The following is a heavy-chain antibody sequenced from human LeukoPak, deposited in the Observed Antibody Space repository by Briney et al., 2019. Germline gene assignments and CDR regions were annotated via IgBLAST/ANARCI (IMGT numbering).Heavy chain of an antibody. V-gene: IGHV1-69*04. CDR1: GGTFSSYA. Sequence: SVKVSCKASGGTFSSYAISWVRQAPGQGLEWMGRIIPILGIANYAQKFQGRVTITADKSTSTAYMELSSLRPEDTAVYYCARGTTYYYDSSGYYRVPNNWLDPWGQGTLVTVSS. CDR2: IIPILGIA. CDR3: ARGTTYYYDSSGYYRVPNNWLDP. D-gene: IGHD3-22*01. J-gene: IGHJ5*02.